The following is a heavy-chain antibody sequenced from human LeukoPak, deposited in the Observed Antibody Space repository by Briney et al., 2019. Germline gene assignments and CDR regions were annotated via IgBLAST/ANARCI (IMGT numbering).Heavy chain of an antibody. CDR3: AKVGILGATTSTDFQH. CDR2: IWYDGSNK. J-gene: IGHJ1*01. Sequence: PGRSLRLSCAASGFTFRSYGMHWVRQAPGKGLEWVVVIWYDGSNKYYADSVKGRFTISRDNSKNTLYLQMNSLRAEDTAVYYCAKVGILGATTSTDFQHWGQGTPVTVSS. D-gene: IGHD1-26*01. CDR1: GFTFRSYG. V-gene: IGHV3-33*06.